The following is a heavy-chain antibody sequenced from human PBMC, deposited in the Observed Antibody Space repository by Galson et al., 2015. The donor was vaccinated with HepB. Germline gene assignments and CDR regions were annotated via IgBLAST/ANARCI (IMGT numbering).Heavy chain of an antibody. Sequence: SLRLSCAASGFSFSSYGMHWVRQAPGKGLQWVAFIRYDGSDKYYEDSVKGRFTISRDNSKNTLYLQVNSLRAEDTAVYYCAKDFMIRGFVIQPEGDWGQGTLVTVSS. J-gene: IGHJ4*02. D-gene: IGHD3-10*01. V-gene: IGHV3-30*02. CDR3: AKDFMIRGFVIQPEGD. CDR2: IRYDGSDK. CDR1: GFSFSSYG.